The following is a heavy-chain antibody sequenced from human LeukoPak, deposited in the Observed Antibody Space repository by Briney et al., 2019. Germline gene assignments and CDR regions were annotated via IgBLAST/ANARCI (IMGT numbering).Heavy chain of an antibody. CDR3: ARDRDIAARPGYYFDY. D-gene: IGHD6-6*01. CDR1: GFTFSSYG. J-gene: IGHJ4*02. Sequence: GGSLRLSCAASGFTFSSYGMHWVRQAPGKGLEWVAFIRYDGSNKYYADSVKGRFTISRDNSKNTLYLQMNSLRAEDTAVYYCARDRDIAARPGYYFDYWGQGTLVTVSS. CDR2: IRYDGSNK. V-gene: IGHV3-30*02.